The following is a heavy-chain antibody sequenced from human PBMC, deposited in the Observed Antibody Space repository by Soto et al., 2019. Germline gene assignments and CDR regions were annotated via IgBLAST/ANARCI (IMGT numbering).Heavy chain of an antibody. J-gene: IGHJ4*02. D-gene: IGHD4-4*01. CDR2: ISSAVNT. CDR1: GFTFSNYA. CDR3: AKQVRDGTASPYYFDY. V-gene: IGHV3-23*01. Sequence: GGALRLSCAGSGFTFSNYAMSWVRQAPGKGLEWVSAISSAVNTYYADSVKGRVTISRDNSKNTLSLQMNSLRAEDTAVYYCAKQVRDGTASPYYFDYWGQGTLVTVSS.